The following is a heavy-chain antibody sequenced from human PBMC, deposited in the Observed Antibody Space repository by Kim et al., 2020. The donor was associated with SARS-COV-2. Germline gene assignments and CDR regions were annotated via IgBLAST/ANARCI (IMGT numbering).Heavy chain of an antibody. D-gene: IGHD5-12*01. V-gene: IGHV1-3*01. Sequence: SQKFQGRVTITRDTSASTAYMELSSLRSEDTAVYYCARGAGYSGYEDFDYWGQGTLVTVSS. J-gene: IGHJ4*02. CDR3: ARGAGYSGYEDFDY.